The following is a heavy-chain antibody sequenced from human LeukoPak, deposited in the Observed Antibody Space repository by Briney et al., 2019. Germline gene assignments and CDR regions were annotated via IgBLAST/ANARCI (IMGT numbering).Heavy chain of an antibody. V-gene: IGHV3-48*01. Sequence: GGSLRLSCAASGFTFSSYSMNWVRQAPGKGLEWVSYISSSSSTIYYAGSVKGRFTISRDNAKNSLYLQMNSLRAEDTAVYYCAREGPYVDFWSGYTDYWGQGTLVTVSS. CDR2: ISSSSSTI. CDR3: AREGPYVDFWSGYTDY. J-gene: IGHJ4*02. CDR1: GFTFSSYS. D-gene: IGHD3-3*01.